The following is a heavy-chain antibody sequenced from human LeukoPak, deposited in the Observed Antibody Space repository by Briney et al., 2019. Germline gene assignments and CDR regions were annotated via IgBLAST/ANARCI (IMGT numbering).Heavy chain of an antibody. CDR1: GGSISSYY. Sequence: SETLSLTXTVSGGSISSYYWSWIRQPPGKGLEWIGYIYYSGSTNYNPSLKSRVTISVDTSKNQFSLKLSSVTAADTAVYYCARAYYDFRSGRYYYYMDVWGKGTTVTVSS. V-gene: IGHV4-59*01. CDR2: IYYSGST. J-gene: IGHJ6*03. D-gene: IGHD3-3*01. CDR3: ARAYYDFRSGRYYYYMDV.